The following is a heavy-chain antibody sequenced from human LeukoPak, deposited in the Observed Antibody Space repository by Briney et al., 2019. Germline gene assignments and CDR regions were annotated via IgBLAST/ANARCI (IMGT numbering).Heavy chain of an antibody. V-gene: IGHV3-30*03. CDR1: GFTFSTYS. CDR3: ARDLRRFAAYYFDY. Sequence: PGGSLRLSCAASGFTFSTYSMNWVRQAPGKGLEWVAVISSDGRDKHHADSVKGRFTISRDNSKNTLYLQTNSLRAEDTAVYYCARDLRRFAAYYFDYWGQGTLVTVSS. J-gene: IGHJ4*02. CDR2: ISSDGRDK. D-gene: IGHD5/OR15-5a*01.